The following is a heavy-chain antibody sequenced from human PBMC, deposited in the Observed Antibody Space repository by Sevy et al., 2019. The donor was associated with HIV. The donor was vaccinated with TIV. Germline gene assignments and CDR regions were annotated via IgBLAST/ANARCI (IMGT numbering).Heavy chain of an antibody. D-gene: IGHD2-15*01. CDR2: ISWNSGSI. CDR3: AKDTGSYYGMDV. J-gene: IGHJ6*02. CDR1: GFTFDDYA. V-gene: IGHV3-9*01. Sequence: GGSLRLPCAASGFTFDDYAMHWVRQAPGKGLEWVSGISWNSGSIGYADSVKGRFTISRDNAKNSLYLQMNSLRAEDTALYYCAKDTGSYYGMDVWGQGTTVTVSS.